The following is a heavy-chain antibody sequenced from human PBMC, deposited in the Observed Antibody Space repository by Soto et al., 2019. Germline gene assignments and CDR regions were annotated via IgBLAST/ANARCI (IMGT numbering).Heavy chain of an antibody. Sequence: SVKVSCKASGGTFSSYTSSWVRQAPGQGLEWMGRIIPILGIANYAQKFQGRVTITADKSTSTAYMELSSLRSEDTAVYYCARGNYYGSGSYYNYYYYYGMDVWGQGTTVTVSS. J-gene: IGHJ6*02. V-gene: IGHV1-69*02. CDR1: GGTFSSYT. CDR3: ARGNYYGSGSYYNYYYYYGMDV. CDR2: IIPILGIA. D-gene: IGHD3-10*01.